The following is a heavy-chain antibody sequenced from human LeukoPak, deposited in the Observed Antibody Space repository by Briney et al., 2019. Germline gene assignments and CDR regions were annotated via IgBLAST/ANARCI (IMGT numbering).Heavy chain of an antibody. CDR2: INHSGST. CDR1: GGSFSGYY. V-gene: IGHV4-34*01. CDR3: ARGIRNWSGYYTGLYYYGMDV. Sequence: SETLSLTCAVYGGSFSGYYWSWIRQPPGKGLEWIGEINHSGSTNYNPSLKSRVTISVDTSKNQFSLKLSSVTAAGTAVYYCARGIRNWSGYYTGLYYYGMDVWGQGTTVTVSS. D-gene: IGHD3-3*01. J-gene: IGHJ6*02.